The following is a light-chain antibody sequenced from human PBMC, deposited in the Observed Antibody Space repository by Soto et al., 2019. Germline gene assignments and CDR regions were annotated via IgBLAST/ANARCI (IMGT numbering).Light chain of an antibody. Sequence: EIVLTQSPGTLSLSAGERATLSCRASQSVSSNYFAWFQQRPGQAPRLLIYDASSRATGIPDRFSGGGSGTDFTLTISRLEPEDFAVYYCQQFSSYPLTFGGGTKVEIK. CDR2: DAS. CDR3: QQFSSYPLT. CDR1: QSVSSNY. V-gene: IGKV3-20*01. J-gene: IGKJ4*01.